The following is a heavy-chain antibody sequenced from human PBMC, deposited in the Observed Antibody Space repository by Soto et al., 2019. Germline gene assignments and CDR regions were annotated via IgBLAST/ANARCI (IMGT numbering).Heavy chain of an antibody. CDR2: ISSSGSTI. D-gene: IGHD5-18*01. J-gene: IGHJ4*02. CDR1: GFTFSSYE. Sequence: EVQLVESGGGLVQPGGSLRLSCAASGFTFSSYEMNWVRQAPGKGLEWVSYISSSGSTIYYADSVKGRFTISRDNAKNSLYLQMNSLRAEDTAVYYCARDLRQSGYSYGYVDYWGQGTLVTVSS. CDR3: ARDLRQSGYSYGYVDY. V-gene: IGHV3-48*03.